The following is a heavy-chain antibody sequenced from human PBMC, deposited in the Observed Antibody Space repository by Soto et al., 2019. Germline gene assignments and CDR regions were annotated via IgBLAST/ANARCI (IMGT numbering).Heavy chain of an antibody. CDR2: IVPLFRTT. V-gene: IGHV1-69*06. CDR3: ARGGYSSTWSNLLDRSGLDV. CDR1: GGTFSSYA. J-gene: IGHJ6*02. D-gene: IGHD6-13*01. Sequence: QVQLVQSGAEAKKPGSSVKVSCKTSGGTFSSYAISWVRQAPGQGLEWMGGIVPLFRTTNYAQKFQGRVTITADTSTYTVYMELRGLRSGDTAVYYCARGGYSSTWSNLLDRSGLDVWCQGTTVTVSS.